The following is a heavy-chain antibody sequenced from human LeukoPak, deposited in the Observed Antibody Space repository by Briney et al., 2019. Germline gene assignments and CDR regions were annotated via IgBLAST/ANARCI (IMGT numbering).Heavy chain of an antibody. Sequence: SETLSLTCAVYGGSFSGYYWSWIRQPPGKGLEWIGEINHSGSTSYNPSLKSRGTISVDTSKNQFSLKLSSVTAADTAVYYCARSDGMATTYDYWGQGTLVTVSS. V-gene: IGHV4-34*01. D-gene: IGHD5-24*01. CDR1: GGSFSGYY. J-gene: IGHJ4*02. CDR2: INHSGST. CDR3: ARSDGMATTYDY.